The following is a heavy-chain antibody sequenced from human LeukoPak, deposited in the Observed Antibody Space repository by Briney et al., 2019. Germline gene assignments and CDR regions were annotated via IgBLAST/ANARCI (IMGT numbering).Heavy chain of an antibody. CDR1: GFTFSSYA. J-gene: IGHJ4*02. V-gene: IGHV3-64*01. Sequence: GGSLRLSCAASGFTFSSYAMYWVRQAPGKGLEHVSAISSDGGSTYYANSVKGRFTIPRDNSKNTLYLQMGSLRAEDMAVYYCARGVMGNYDFWTGSYWGQGTLVTVSS. CDR3: ARGVMGNYDFWTGSY. D-gene: IGHD3-3*01. CDR2: ISSDGGST.